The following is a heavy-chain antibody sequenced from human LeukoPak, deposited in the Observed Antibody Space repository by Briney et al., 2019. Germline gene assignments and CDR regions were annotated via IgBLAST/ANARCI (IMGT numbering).Heavy chain of an antibody. Sequence: GGSLRLSCAAFGFTFRDYYISWIRQDPRKGLESVSYITSSGSNIYYADSVKGRFTISRDNAKNSLYLQMNSLRAEDTAVYYCTTSPDAFDIWGQGTMVTVSS. D-gene: IGHD1-26*01. V-gene: IGHV3-11*04. J-gene: IGHJ3*02. CDR3: TTSPDAFDI. CDR2: ITSSGSNI. CDR1: GFTFRDYY.